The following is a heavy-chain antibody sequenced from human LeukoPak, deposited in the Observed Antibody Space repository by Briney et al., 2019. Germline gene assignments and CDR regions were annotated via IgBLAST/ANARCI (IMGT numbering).Heavy chain of an antibody. D-gene: IGHD3-22*01. CDR2: INPNSGGT. J-gene: IGHJ5*02. Sequence: ASVKVSCKASGYTFTSHGISWVRQAPGQGLEWMGWINPNSGGTNYAQKFQGRVTMTRDTSISTAYMELSRLRSDDTAVYYCARVRAGVDTMIVVWFDPWGQGTLVTVSS. CDR3: ARVRAGVDTMIVVWFDP. V-gene: IGHV1-2*02. CDR1: GYTFTSHG.